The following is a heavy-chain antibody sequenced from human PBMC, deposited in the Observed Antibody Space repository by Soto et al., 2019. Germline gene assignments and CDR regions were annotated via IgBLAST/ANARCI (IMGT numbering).Heavy chain of an antibody. D-gene: IGHD1-20*01. CDR2: ISSSSSYI. Sequence: PGGSLRLSCAASGFTFSSYSMNWVRQAPGKGLEWVSSISSSSSYIYYADSVKGRFTISRDNAKNSLYLQMNSLRAEDTAVYYCARDSIRYNWHPNAFDIWGQGTMVTVSS. CDR3: ARDSIRYNWHPNAFDI. V-gene: IGHV3-21*01. CDR1: GFTFSSYS. J-gene: IGHJ3*02.